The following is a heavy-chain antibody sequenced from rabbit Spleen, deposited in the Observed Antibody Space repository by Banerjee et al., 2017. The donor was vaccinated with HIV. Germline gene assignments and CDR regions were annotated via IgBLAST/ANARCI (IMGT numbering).Heavy chain of an antibody. Sequence: QSLEESGGDLVKPGASLILTCTASGFSFSSSDYMCWVRQAPGKGLEWISCIVGSSSGFTYAATWAKGRFSCSKSSSTTVTLQMTSLTVADTAAYFCARDTGSSFSSYGMDLWGPGTLVTVS. J-gene: IGHJ6*01. CDR2: IVGSSSGFT. D-gene: IGHD8-1*01. CDR1: GFSFSSSDY. V-gene: IGHV1S40*01. CDR3: ARDTGSSFSSYGMDL.